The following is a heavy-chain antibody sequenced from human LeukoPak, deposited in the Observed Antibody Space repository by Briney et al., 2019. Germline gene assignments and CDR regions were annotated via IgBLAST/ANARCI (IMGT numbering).Heavy chain of an antibody. V-gene: IGHV3-23*01. CDR3: ARAYSSSWYDY. CDR1: GFTFSNYA. Sequence: GGSLRLSCAASGFTFSNYAMSWVRQAPGKGLEWVSAITSGDSTYYADSVKGRFTISRDNSKNTLYLQMNSLRAEDTAVYRCARAYSSSWYDYWGQGTLVTVSS. CDR2: ITSGDST. D-gene: IGHD6-13*01. J-gene: IGHJ4*02.